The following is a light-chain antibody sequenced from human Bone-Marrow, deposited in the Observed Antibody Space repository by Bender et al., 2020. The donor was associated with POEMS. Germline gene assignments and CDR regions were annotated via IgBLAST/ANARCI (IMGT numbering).Light chain of an antibody. CDR3: SSYAGSSTWV. CDR1: SSNIGSHY. CDR2: RNN. Sequence: QSVLTQPPSVSGTPGQRVTLSCSGCSSNIGSHYVYWYQQLPGAAPTLLIYRNNLRPSGVPDRFSGSKSGTSASLAISGLQAEDEADYYCSSYAGSSTWVFGGGTKLTVL. V-gene: IGLV1-47*01. J-gene: IGLJ3*02.